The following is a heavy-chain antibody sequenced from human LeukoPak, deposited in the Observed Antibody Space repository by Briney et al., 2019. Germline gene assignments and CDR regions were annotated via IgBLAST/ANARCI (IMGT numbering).Heavy chain of an antibody. D-gene: IGHD3-10*01. J-gene: IGHJ4*02. CDR1: GFTFSSYG. CDR2: ISGSGGST. CDR3: ARGPHLLYGSGSYQDY. V-gene: IGHV3-23*01. Sequence: GGSLRLSCAASGFTFSSYGMSWVRQAPGKGLEWVSAISGSGGSTYYADSVKGRFTISRDNSKNTLYLQMNSLRAEDTAVYYCARGPHLLYGSGSYQDYWGQGTLVTVSS.